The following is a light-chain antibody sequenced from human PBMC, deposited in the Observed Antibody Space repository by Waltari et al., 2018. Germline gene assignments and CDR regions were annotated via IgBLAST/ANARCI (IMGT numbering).Light chain of an antibody. V-gene: IGLV3-10*01. CDR3: YSSDSTGLRV. CDR2: EDT. J-gene: IGLJ1*01. CDR1: ELPRKY. Sequence: SYELTQTPSVSVSPGQTARITCSGNELPRKYAYWFQQKSGQAPRLVIYEDTKRPSGIPERFSGSSSGTVATLTITGAQVDDEADYYCYSSDSTGLRVFGGGTTV.